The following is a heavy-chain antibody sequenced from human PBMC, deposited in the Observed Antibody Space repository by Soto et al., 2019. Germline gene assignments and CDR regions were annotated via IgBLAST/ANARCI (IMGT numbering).Heavy chain of an antibody. CDR1: GGTFSSYA. CDR2: IIPIFGTA. V-gene: IGHV1-69*12. J-gene: IGHJ6*02. CDR3: GTSGVHYYYGMDV. D-gene: IGHD3-3*01. Sequence: QVQLVQSGAEVKKPGSSVKVSCKASGGTFSSYAISWVRQAPGLELEWMGGIIPIFGTANYAQKFQGRVTITADESTSTAYMELSSLRSVDTAVYFCGTSGVHYYYGMDVWGQGTTVTVSS.